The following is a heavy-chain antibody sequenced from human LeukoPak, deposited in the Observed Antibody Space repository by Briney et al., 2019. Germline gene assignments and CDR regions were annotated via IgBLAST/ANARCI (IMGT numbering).Heavy chain of an antibody. D-gene: IGHD3-10*01. CDR2: IYYSGST. V-gene: IGHV4-39*01. Sequence: PSETLSLTCTVSGGSISSSSCYWGWIRQPPGKGLEWIGSIYYSGSTYYNPSLKSRVTISVDTSKNQFSLKLSSVTAADTAVYYCASLLLWFGELAPIHFDYWGQGTLVTVSS. J-gene: IGHJ4*02. CDR3: ASLLLWFGELAPIHFDY. CDR1: GGSISSSSCY.